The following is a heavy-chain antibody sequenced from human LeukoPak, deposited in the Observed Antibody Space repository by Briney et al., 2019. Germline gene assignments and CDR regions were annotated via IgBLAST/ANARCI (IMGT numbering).Heavy chain of an antibody. Sequence: ASVKVSCKASGYTFTSYYMHWVRQAPGQGLEWMGIINPSGGSTSYAQKFQGRVTMTRDMSTSTVHMELSSLRSEDTAVYYCARIGPRYYFDYWGQGTLVTVSS. CDR1: GYTFTSYY. J-gene: IGHJ4*02. CDR3: ARIGPRYYFDY. CDR2: INPSGGST. V-gene: IGHV1-46*01.